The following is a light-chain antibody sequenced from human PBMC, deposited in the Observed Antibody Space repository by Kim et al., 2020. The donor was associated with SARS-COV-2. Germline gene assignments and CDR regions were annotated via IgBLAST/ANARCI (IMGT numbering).Light chain of an antibody. Sequence: VTISCTGSSSNIGAGYDVHWYQQRPGTAPKLLIFDNSNRPSGVPDRFSGSKSGTSASLAITGLQAEDEADYYCQSYDSSLSGSRVFGTGTKVTVL. CDR3: QSYDSSLSGSRV. V-gene: IGLV1-40*01. J-gene: IGLJ1*01. CDR2: DNS. CDR1: SSNIGAGYD.